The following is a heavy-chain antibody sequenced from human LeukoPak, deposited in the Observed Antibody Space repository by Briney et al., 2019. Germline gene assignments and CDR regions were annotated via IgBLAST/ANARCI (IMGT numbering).Heavy chain of an antibody. CDR2: IYHSGST. CDR3: ARLLGRWFDP. Sequence: PSETLSLTCAVSGYSISSGYYWGWIRQPPGKGLEWIGSIYHSGSTYYNPSLKSRVTISVDTSKNQFSLKLSSVIAADTDVFYCARLLGRWFDPWGQGTLVTVSS. V-gene: IGHV4-38-2*01. CDR1: GYSISSGYY. D-gene: IGHD7-27*01. J-gene: IGHJ5*02.